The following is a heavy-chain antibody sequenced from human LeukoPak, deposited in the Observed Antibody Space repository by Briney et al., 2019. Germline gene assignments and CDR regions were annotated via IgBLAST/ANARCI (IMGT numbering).Heavy chain of an antibody. J-gene: IGHJ4*02. CDR2: ISKTGRTT. Sequence: GGPLRISCAASGFSFDAYAMSWVRQAPGKGLEWVSGISKTGRTTFYTDSVKGRFTISRDNSKNTLHLQMNRLRAEDTALYYCAKDHDNTDYYYYFDSWGQGTLVTVSS. D-gene: IGHD2-21*02. CDR3: AKDHDNTDYYYYFDS. V-gene: IGHV3-23*01. CDR1: GFSFDAYA.